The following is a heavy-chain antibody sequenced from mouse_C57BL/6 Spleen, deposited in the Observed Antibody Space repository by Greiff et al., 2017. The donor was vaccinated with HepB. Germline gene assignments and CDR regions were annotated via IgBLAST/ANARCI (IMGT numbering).Heavy chain of an antibody. D-gene: IGHD4-1*01. CDR3: ARELTGYAMDY. CDR1: GFTFSDYG. J-gene: IGHJ4*01. CDR2: ISRGSSTI. Sequence: EVMLVESGGGLVKPGGSLKLSCAASGFTFSDYGMHWVRQAPGRGLEWVAYISRGSSTIYYADTVKGRVTLSRDNATNTLCLQMTSLRSEDTAMYCWARELTGYAMDYWGQGTSVTVSS. V-gene: IGHV5-17*01.